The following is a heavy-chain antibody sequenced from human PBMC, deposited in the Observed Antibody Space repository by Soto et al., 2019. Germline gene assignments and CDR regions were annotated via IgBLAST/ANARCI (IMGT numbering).Heavy chain of an antibody. CDR2: MSNSGSRT. CDR1: GFTVSNYA. CDR3: AKAYFDILTGYFGEY. V-gene: IGHV3-23*01. Sequence: VQLLESGGGFVQPGGTLRLSCAASGFTVSNYAMSWVRQAPGKGLEWVSGMSNSGSRTYYADSVKGRFIIDRDNSKNQLYLQMNSLRPEDTAGYYCAKAYFDILTGYFGEYWGQGTLVSVSS. D-gene: IGHD3-9*01. J-gene: IGHJ4*02.